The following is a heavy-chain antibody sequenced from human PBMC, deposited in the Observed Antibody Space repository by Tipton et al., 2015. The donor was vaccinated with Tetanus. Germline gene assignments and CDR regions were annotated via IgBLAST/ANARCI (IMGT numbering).Heavy chain of an antibody. CDR1: GGSFSGYY. J-gene: IGHJ5*02. D-gene: IGHD2-8*02. V-gene: IGHV4-34*01. CDR2: INHSGST. Sequence: GLVKPSETLSLTCAVYGGSFSGYYWSWIRQPPGKGLEWIGEINHSGSTNYNPSLKSRVTISVDTSKNQFSLKLSSVTAADTAVYYCARATSTGPAYNWFDPWGQGTLVTVSS. CDR3: ARATSTGPAYNWFDP.